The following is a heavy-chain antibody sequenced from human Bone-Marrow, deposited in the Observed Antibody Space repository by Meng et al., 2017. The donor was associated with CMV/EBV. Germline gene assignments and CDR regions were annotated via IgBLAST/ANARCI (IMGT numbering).Heavy chain of an antibody. CDR1: GFTFSSYS. Sequence: GESLKISCAASGFTFSSYSMNWVRQAPGKGLEWVSSISSSSSYIYYADSVKGRFTISRDNAKNSLYLQMNNLRAEYTAVYYFARGIAAALHTWGQGTLVTVSS. CDR3: ARGIAAALHT. CDR2: ISSSSSYI. V-gene: IGHV3-21*01. D-gene: IGHD6-13*01. J-gene: IGHJ5*02.